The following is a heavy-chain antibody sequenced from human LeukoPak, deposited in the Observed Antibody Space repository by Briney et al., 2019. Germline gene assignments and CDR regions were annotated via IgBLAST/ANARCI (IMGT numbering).Heavy chain of an antibody. Sequence: GGSLRLSCAASGFTFSSYAMSWVRQAPGKGLEWVSAISGSGGSTYYADSVKGRFTISRDNSKNTLYLQMSSLRAEDTAVYYCAKGGYGSGSYYNGVYWGQGTLVTVSS. D-gene: IGHD3-10*01. CDR1: GFTFSSYA. CDR2: ISGSGGST. V-gene: IGHV3-23*01. J-gene: IGHJ4*02. CDR3: AKGGYGSGSYYNGVY.